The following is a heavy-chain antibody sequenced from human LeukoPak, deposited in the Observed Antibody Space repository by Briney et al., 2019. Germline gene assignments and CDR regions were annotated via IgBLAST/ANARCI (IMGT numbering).Heavy chain of an antibody. CDR2: ISYSGSA. J-gene: IGHJ5*01. V-gene: IGHV4-38-2*02. CDR1: GYSIGSGYY. D-gene: IGHD3-3*01. CDR3: ASVFEWSPRFDS. Sequence: SETLSLTCTVSGYSIGSGYYWAWIRPSPGKGLEWIGSISYSGSAYYSPSLKSQLTISLDMSKNQFSLKVRSVTAADTAVYYCASVFEWSPRFDSWGQGTLVTVSS.